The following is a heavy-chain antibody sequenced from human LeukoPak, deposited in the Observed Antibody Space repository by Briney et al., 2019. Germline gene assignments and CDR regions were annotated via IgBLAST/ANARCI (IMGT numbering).Heavy chain of an antibody. V-gene: IGHV1-18*01. D-gene: IGHD4-17*01. Sequence: ASVKVSCKASGYTFTSYGISWVRQALGQGLEWMGWISAYNGNTNYAQKLQGRVTMTTDTSTSTAYMELRSLRSDDTAVYYCARAATVTTKFDYWGQGTLVTVSS. CDR1: GYTFTSYG. CDR2: ISAYNGNT. CDR3: ARAATVTTKFDY. J-gene: IGHJ4*02.